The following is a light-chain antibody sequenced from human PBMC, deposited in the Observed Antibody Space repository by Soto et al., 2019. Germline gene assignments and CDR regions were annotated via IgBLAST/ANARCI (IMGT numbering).Light chain of an antibody. J-gene: IGLJ2*01. CDR1: SSNIESNY. Sequence: QAVVTQPPSASGTPGQRVTISCSGSSSNIESNYVYWYQQLPGTAPRLLIYRNNQRPSGVPDRFSGSKSGTSASLAISALRSEDEADYYCTVWDDSLRGRLFGGWTKLTVL. CDR3: TVWDDSLRGRL. CDR2: RNN. V-gene: IGLV1-47*01.